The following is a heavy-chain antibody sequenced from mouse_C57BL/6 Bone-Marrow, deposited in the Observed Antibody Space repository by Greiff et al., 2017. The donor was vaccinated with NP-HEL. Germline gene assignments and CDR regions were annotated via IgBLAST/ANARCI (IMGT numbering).Heavy chain of an antibody. CDR2: IYIGDGYT. J-gene: IGHJ1*03. CDR3: ERKGTWERYFDV. Sequence: VHVKQSGAELVRPGSSVKMSCKTSGYTFTSYGINWVKQRPGQGLEWIGYIYIGDGYTEYNEKFKGKATLTSDTSSSTAYMQLSSLTSEDSAIYFCERKGTWERYFDVGGTGTTVTVSS. D-gene: IGHD4-1*01. CDR1: GYTFTSYG. V-gene: IGHV1-58*01.